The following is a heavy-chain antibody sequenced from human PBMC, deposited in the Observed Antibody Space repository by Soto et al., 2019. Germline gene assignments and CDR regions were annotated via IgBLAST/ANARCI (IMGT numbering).Heavy chain of an antibody. J-gene: IGHJ6*02. CDR2: ISAYNGNT. CDR3: ARSLKNVVAAATDRTLWYYYYGMDV. CDR1: GYTFTSYG. Sequence: ASVKVSCKASGYTFTSYGISWVRQAPGEGLEWMGWISAYNGNTNYAQKLQGRVTMTTDTSTSTAYMELRSLRSDDTAVYYCARSLKNVVAAATDRTLWYYYYGMDVWGQGTTVTVSS. V-gene: IGHV1-18*01. D-gene: IGHD2-2*01.